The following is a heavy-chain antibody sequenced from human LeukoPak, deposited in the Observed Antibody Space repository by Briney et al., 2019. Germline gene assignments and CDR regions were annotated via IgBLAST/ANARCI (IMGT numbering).Heavy chain of an antibody. Sequence: GGSLRLSYAASGFTFSSYSMNWVRQAPGKGLEWVSSISSSSSYIYYADSVKGRFTISRDNAKNSLYLQMNSLRAEDTAVYYCAREMLDNHWFDPWGQGTLVTVSS. V-gene: IGHV3-21*04. CDR1: GFTFSSYS. CDR2: ISSSSSYI. D-gene: IGHD3-10*02. J-gene: IGHJ5*02. CDR3: AREMLDNHWFDP.